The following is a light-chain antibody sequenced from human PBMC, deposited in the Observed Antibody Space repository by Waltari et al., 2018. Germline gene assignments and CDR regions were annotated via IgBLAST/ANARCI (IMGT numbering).Light chain of an antibody. CDR3: QVSDSKNDHVV. J-gene: IGLJ2*01. V-gene: IGLV3-21*02. Sequence: SYVLTQPPSVSVAPGQTARIPCEGDNLRSNSLHWYQQRPGQAPLLVIYDDDDRPSGIPERFTGGNSGNTATLAISRVEVGDEADYYCQVSDSKNDHVVFGGGTRLTVL. CDR1: NLRSNS. CDR2: DDD.